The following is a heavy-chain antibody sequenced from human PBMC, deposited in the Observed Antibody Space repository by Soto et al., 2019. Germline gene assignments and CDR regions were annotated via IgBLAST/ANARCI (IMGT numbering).Heavy chain of an antibody. D-gene: IGHD2-15*01. Sequence: DNLSLTCTVSGGSISDSSYFWDWIRQPPGKGLEWIGNIYYSGSTYYNLSLKSRVTISVDTSKNQFSLKLSSVTAADTAVYYCARRGVSSYYYNYWGLGTLVTVSS. CDR2: IYYSGST. CDR3: ARRGVSSYYYNY. J-gene: IGHJ4*02. V-gene: IGHV4-39*01. CDR1: GGSISDSSYF.